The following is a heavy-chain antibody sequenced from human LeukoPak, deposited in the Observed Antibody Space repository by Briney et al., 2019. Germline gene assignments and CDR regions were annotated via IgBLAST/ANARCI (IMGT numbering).Heavy chain of an antibody. CDR3: ARARQYYYYGMDV. J-gene: IGHJ6*02. CDR2: ISAYNGNT. V-gene: IGHV1-18*01. Sequence: ASVRVSCKASGYTFTSYGISWVRQAPGQGLEWMGWISAYNGNTNYAQKLQGRVTMTTDTSTSTAYMELSSLRSEDTAVYYCARARQYYYYGMDVWGQGTTVTVS. D-gene: IGHD1-1*01. CDR1: GYTFTSYG.